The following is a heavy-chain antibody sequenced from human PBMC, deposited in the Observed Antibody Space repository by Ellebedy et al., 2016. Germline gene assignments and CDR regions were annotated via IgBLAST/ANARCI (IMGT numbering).Heavy chain of an antibody. CDR2: ISWDGGST. V-gene: IGHV3-43*01. Sequence: GGSLRLSXAASGFTFADYTMYWVRQAPGKGLEWVSLISWDGGSTYYADSVKGRFTISRDNSKNSLYLQMNSLRAEDTAVYYCARFLNKSESRSSLSPYYYGLDVWGQGTTVTVSS. D-gene: IGHD3-10*01. CDR1: GFTFADYT. CDR3: ARFLNKSESRSSLSPYYYGLDV. J-gene: IGHJ6*02.